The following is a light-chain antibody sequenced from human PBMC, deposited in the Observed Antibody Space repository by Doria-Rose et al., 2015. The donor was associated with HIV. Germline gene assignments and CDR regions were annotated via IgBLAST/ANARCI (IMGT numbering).Light chain of an antibody. CDR1: QSLSSNY. J-gene: IGKJ1*01. V-gene: IGKV3-20*01. Sequence: TQSPGTLSLSPGERATLSCRSSQSLSSNYLAWYQQQPGQAPSLLIYDGSTRATGIPDRFSASGSGTDFTLTINRLEPEDFALYYCHQYGTSWTFGQGTKVEI. CDR2: DGS. CDR3: HQYGTSWT.